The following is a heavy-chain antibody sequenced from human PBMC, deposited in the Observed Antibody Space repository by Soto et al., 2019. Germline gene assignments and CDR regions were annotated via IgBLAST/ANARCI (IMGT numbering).Heavy chain of an antibody. CDR3: ARDIMRDGYNFGH. J-gene: IGHJ4*02. CDR1: GYTFTAFY. V-gene: IGHV1-2*04. D-gene: IGHD5-12*01. CDR2: INPNNGGT. Sequence: ASVKVSCKASGYTFTAFYIHWVRQAPGQGLEWMGWINPNNGGTSYAQNFQGWITITRDTSISTAYMELSRLTSDDTAVYYCARDIMRDGYNFGHWGQGTLVTVSS.